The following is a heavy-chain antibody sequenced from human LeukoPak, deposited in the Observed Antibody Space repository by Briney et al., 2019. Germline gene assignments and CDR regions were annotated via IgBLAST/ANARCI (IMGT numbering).Heavy chain of an antibody. V-gene: IGHV3-21*01. CDR3: ARDDYGDSISGY. D-gene: IGHD4-17*01. J-gene: IGHJ4*02. CDR2: ISSSSSYI. CDR1: GFTFSSYS. Sequence: PGGSLRLSCAASGFTFSSYSMNWVRQAPGKGLEWVSSISSSSSYIYYADSVKGRFTISRDNAKDSLYLQMNSLRAEDTAVYYCARDDYGDSISGYWGQGTLVTVSS.